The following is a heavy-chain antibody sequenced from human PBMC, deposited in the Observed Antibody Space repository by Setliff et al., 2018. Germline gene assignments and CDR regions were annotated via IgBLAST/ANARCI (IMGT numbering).Heavy chain of an antibody. D-gene: IGHD4-17*01. Sequence: GASVKVSCKVSGYTLTELSMHWVRQAPGKGLEWMGGFDPEDGETIYAQKFQGRVTITRDTSASTAYMELSSLRSEDTAVYYCARGATVVIYYYMDVWGKGTTVTV. J-gene: IGHJ6*03. V-gene: IGHV1-24*01. CDR1: GYTLTELS. CDR3: ARGATVVIYYYMDV. CDR2: FDPEDGET.